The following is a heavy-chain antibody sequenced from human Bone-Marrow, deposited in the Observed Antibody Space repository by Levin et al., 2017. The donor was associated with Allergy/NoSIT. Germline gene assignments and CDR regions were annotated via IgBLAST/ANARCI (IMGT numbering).Heavy chain of an antibody. CDR1: GGSFSGYY. Sequence: PGGSLRLSCAVYGGSFSGYYWSWIRQPPGKGLEWIGEINHSGSTNYNPSLKSRVTISVDTSKNQFSLKLSSVTAADTAVYYCAGLRYYSRWGFDYWGQGTLVTVSS. CDR2: INHSGST. V-gene: IGHV4-34*01. CDR3: AGLRYYSRWGFDY. J-gene: IGHJ4*02. D-gene: IGHD3-10*01.